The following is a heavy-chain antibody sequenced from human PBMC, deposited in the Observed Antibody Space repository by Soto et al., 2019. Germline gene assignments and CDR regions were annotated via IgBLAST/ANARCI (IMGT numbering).Heavy chain of an antibody. V-gene: IGHV1-69*13. CDR1: GGTFSSYA. D-gene: IGHD3-3*01. CDR3: ARGDDFWSGYYDYYYYGMDV. Sequence: SVKVSCKTSGGTFSSYAISWVRQAPGQGLEWMGGIIPIFGTANYAQKFQGRVTITADESTSTAYMELSSLRSEDTAVYYCARGDDFWSGYYDYYYYGMDVWG. J-gene: IGHJ6*02. CDR2: IIPIFGTA.